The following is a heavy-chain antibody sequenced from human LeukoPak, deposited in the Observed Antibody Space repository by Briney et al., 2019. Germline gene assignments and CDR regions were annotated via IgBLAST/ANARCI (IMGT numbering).Heavy chain of an antibody. J-gene: IGHJ4*02. V-gene: IGHV3-9*03. CDR1: GFTFDDYA. Sequence: PGGSLRLSCAASGFTFDDYAMHWVRQAPGKGLEWVSSIGWNSNSIDYADSVKGRFTISRDNAKNSLYLQLNSLRAEDMALYYCARGRYYHDTSGYYSLDYWGQGTLVTVSS. CDR3: ARGRYYHDTSGYYSLDY. D-gene: IGHD3-22*01. CDR2: IGWNSNSI.